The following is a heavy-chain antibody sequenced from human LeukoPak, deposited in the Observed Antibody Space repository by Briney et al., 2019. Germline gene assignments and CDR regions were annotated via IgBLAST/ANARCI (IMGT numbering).Heavy chain of an antibody. J-gene: IGHJ4*02. CDR2: ISSSGGTI. D-gene: IGHD1-1*01. V-gene: IGHV3-11*01. Sequence: RPGGSLRLSCAASGFTFSDYYMSWIRQAPGKGLEWVSYISSSGGTIYYADSVKGRFTISRDNAKNSLYLQMNSLRAEDTAVYYCARDLGKNWNDVNYFDYWGQGTLVTVSP. CDR3: ARDLGKNWNDVNYFDY. CDR1: GFTFSDYY.